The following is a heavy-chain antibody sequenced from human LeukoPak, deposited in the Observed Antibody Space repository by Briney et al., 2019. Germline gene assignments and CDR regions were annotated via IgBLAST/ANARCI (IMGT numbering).Heavy chain of an antibody. CDR1: GYTFTGYY. V-gene: IGHV1-2*02. D-gene: IGHD2-2*01. Sequence: ASVKVSCKASGYTFTGYYMHWVRQAPGQGLEWMGWINPNSGGTNYAQKFQGRVTMTRGTSISTAYMELSRLRSDDTAVYYCARGDIVVVPAGTLFDYWGQGTLVTVSS. CDR3: ARGDIVVVPAGTLFDY. CDR2: INPNSGGT. J-gene: IGHJ4*02.